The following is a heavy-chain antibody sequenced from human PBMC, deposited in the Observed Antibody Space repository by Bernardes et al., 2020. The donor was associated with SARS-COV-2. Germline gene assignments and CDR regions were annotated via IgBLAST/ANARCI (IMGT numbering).Heavy chain of an antibody. Sequence: GWSLRLPCAASGFTFSSYRMNWVRQAPGKGLEWVSSISSSSSYIYYADSVKGRFTISRDNAKNSLYLQMNSLRAEDTAVYYCARDPYYDILTGYWADWGQGTLVTVSS. J-gene: IGHJ4*02. V-gene: IGHV3-21*01. CDR3: ARDPYYDILTGYWAD. CDR2: ISSSSSYI. CDR1: GFTFSSYR. D-gene: IGHD3-9*01.